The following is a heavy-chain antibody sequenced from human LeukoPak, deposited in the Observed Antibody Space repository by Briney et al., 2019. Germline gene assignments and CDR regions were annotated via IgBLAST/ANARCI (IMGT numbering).Heavy chain of an antibody. CDR2: IYYSGST. CDR3: ARTKSGWYYSDY. J-gene: IGHJ4*02. CDR1: GGSISSGGYY. V-gene: IGHV4-31*03. Sequence: SETLSLTCTVSGGSISSGGYYSSWIRQHPGKGLEWIGYIYYSGSTYYNPSLKSRVTISVDTSKNQFSLKLSSVTAADTAVYYCARTKSGWYYSDYWGQGTLVSVSS. D-gene: IGHD6-19*01.